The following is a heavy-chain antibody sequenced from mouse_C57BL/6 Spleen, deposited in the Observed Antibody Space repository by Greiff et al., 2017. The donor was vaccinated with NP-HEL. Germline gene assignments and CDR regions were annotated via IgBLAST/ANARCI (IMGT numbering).Heavy chain of an antibody. Sequence: QVQLQQSGPELVKPGASVKISCKASGYAFSSSWMNWVKQRPGKGLEWIGRIYPGDGDTNYNGKFKGKATLTADKSSSTAYMQLSSLTSEDSAVYVCARENYYGSSYGYFDVWGTGTTVTVSS. V-gene: IGHV1-82*01. D-gene: IGHD1-1*01. CDR2: IYPGDGDT. CDR1: GYAFSSSW. CDR3: ARENYYGSSYGYFDV. J-gene: IGHJ1*03.